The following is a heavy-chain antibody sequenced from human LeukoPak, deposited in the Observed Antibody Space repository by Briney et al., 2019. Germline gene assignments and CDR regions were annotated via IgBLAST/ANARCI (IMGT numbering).Heavy chain of an antibody. Sequence: PETLSLTCAVYGGSFSGYYWSWIRQPPGKGLEWIGEINHSGSTNYNPSLKSRVTISVDTSKNQFSLKLSSVTAADTAVYYCATMHGLLDAFDIWGQGTMVTVSS. J-gene: IGHJ3*02. D-gene: IGHD1-26*01. V-gene: IGHV4-34*01. CDR3: ATMHGLLDAFDI. CDR1: GGSFSGYY. CDR2: INHSGST.